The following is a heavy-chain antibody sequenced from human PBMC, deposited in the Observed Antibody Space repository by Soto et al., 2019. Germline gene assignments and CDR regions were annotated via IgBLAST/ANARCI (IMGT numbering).Heavy chain of an antibody. Sequence: PGGSLRLSCAASGFTFSSYGMHWVRQAPGKGLEWVAVIWYDGSNKYYADSVKGRFTISRDNSKNTLYLQMNSLRAEDTAVYYCARDGDGYFFSLPDYWGQGTLVTVSS. V-gene: IGHV3-33*01. J-gene: IGHJ4*02. CDR3: ARDGDGYFFSLPDY. CDR1: GFTFSSYG. D-gene: IGHD5-18*01. CDR2: IWYDGSNK.